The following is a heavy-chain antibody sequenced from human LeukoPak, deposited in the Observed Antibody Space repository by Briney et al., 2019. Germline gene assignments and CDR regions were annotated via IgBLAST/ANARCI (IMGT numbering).Heavy chain of an antibody. CDR3: ARHGLGYYPYDFDY. V-gene: IGHV4-39*01. D-gene: IGHD3-22*01. CDR1: GGSIGSSSYY. Sequence: PSETLSLTCTVSGGSIGSSSYYWGWLRQPPGRGLEWIGSIYYSGSTYYNPSLKSRVTISVDTSKNQFSLKLSSVTAADTAVYYCARHGLGYYPYDFDYWGQGTRVTVSS. CDR2: IYYSGST. J-gene: IGHJ4*02.